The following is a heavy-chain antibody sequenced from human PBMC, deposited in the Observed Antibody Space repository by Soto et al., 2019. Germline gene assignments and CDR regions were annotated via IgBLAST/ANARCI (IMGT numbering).Heavy chain of an antibody. CDR3: ARRSSGYPYYFDY. D-gene: IGHD3-22*01. CDR1: GFTVSTNY. CDR2: TYSGGST. V-gene: IGHV3-53*02. J-gene: IGHJ4*02. Sequence: EVQLVETGGGLIQPGGSLRLSCAASGFTVSTNYMSWVRQAPGKGLEWVSLTYSGGSTYYADSVKGRFTISSDNSKNTLYLQMNSLRAEDTAVYYCARRSSGYPYYFDYWGQGTLVTVSS.